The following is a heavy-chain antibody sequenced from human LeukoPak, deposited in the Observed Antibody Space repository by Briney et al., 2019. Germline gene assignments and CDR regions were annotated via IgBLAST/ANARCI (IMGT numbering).Heavy chain of an antibody. V-gene: IGHV3-23*01. CDR1: GFTFSSYA. Sequence: GGSLRLSCAASGFTFSSYAMTWVRQAPGKGLEWVSAISGPGGSTDYADSVKGRFTISRDNSKNTLYLQINSLRAEDTAVYYCAKDLNWGGRWGQGTLVTVSS. J-gene: IGHJ4*02. CDR2: ISGPGGST. D-gene: IGHD7-27*01. CDR3: AKDLNWGGR.